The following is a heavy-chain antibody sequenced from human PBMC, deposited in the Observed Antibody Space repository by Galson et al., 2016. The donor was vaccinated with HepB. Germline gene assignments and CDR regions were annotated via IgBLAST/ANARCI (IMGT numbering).Heavy chain of an antibody. CDR2: ISAYNGNT. CDR3: ARDTERRYYGMDV. CDR1: GYTFIRYG. V-gene: IGHV1-18*04. J-gene: IGHJ6*02. D-gene: IGHD4-17*01. Sequence: SVKVSCKASGYTFIRYGFSWVRQAPGQGLEWMGWISAYNGNTEFAQKFQDRVTMTADRSTITAYMELRNLRSDDTAVYYCARDTERRYYGMDVWGQGTTVTVSS.